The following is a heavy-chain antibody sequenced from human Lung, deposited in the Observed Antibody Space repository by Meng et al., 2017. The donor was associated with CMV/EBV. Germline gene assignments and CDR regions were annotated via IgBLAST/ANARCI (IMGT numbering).Heavy chain of an antibody. Sequence: QLQESCPGLVTPSGTLSLTCAVSVCSISSSNWWSWVRQPPGKGLEWIGEIYHSGSTNYNPSLKSRVTISVDKSKNQFSLKLSSVTAADTAVYYCASFPPPGKQWLVTDYWGQGTLVTVSS. CDR2: IYHSGST. CDR1: VCSISSSNW. V-gene: IGHV4-4*02. CDR3: ASFPPPGKQWLVTDY. D-gene: IGHD6-19*01. J-gene: IGHJ4*02.